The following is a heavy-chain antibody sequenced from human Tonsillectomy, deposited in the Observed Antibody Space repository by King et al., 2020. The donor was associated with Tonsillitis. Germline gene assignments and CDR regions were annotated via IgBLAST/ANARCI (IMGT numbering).Heavy chain of an antibody. CDR1: GFIFGDYT. V-gene: IGHV3-49*03. Sequence: VQLVESGGGLVQPGRSLRVACTASGFIFGDYTMSWIRQAPGKGLDWVGFIGAKAYGGTTEYAASVKGRFTISRDDSRGIAYLQMNSLKTEDTAVYYCSGEPSRGLVGIFDIWGQGTMVTVSS. CDR2: IGAKAYGGTT. D-gene: IGHD2-8*02. CDR3: SGEPSRGLVGIFDI. J-gene: IGHJ3*02.